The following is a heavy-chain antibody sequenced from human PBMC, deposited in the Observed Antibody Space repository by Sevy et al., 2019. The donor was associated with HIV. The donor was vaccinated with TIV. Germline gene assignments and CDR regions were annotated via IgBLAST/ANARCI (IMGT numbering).Heavy chain of an antibody. D-gene: IGHD6-19*01. CDR1: GGSISSSSYY. CDR2: IYYSGST. V-gene: IGHV4-39*01. CDR3: AGREWLVHDY. Sequence: SETLSLTCTVSGGSISSSSYYWGWIRQPPGKGLEWIGSIYYSGSTYYNPSLKSRVTISVDTSKNQFALKLSSVTAADAAVYYCAGREWLVHDYWGQGTLVTVSS. J-gene: IGHJ4*02.